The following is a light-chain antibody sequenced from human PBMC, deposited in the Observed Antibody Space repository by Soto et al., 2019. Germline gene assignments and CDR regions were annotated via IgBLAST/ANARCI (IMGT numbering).Light chain of an antibody. CDR3: QKYNSPPRT. J-gene: IGKJ3*01. Sequence: DIQMTQSPSSLSASVGDRVTITCRASQGISTSLAWYQQKPGKVPKLLIYAASTLQSGVPSRFSGSGSRTDFTFTISDLQPEDVATYYCQKYNSPPRTFGPGTKVDLK. CDR1: QGISTS. CDR2: AAS. V-gene: IGKV1-27*01.